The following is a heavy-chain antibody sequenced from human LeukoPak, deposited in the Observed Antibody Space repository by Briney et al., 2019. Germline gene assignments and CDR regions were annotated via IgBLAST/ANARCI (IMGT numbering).Heavy chain of an antibody. Sequence: GGSLRLSCAASGFTFSSYWMTWVRQAPGKRLEWVANIKQDGSEKYYVDSVKGRFTISRDNAKSSLFLQIISLRAEDTAVYYCAREGNTVVTVDYWGQGTLVTVSS. CDR1: GFTFSSYW. V-gene: IGHV3-7*05. J-gene: IGHJ4*02. D-gene: IGHD4-23*01. CDR3: AREGNTVVTVDY. CDR2: IKQDGSEK.